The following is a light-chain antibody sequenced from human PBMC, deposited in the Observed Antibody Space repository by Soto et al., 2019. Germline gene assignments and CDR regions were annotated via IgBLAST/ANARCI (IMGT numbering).Light chain of an antibody. J-gene: IGLJ1*01. CDR1: SGDVGGYNY. CDR2: EVS. V-gene: IGLV2-8*01. Sequence: QSTLTQRPSASGSPGQSVTISCTATSGDVGGYNYVSWYQQHPGKAPKLMIYEVSKRPSGVPDRFSGSKSGNTASLTVSGLQAEDEADYYCSSYAGSNNYVFGTGTKVTVL. CDR3: SSYAGSNNYV.